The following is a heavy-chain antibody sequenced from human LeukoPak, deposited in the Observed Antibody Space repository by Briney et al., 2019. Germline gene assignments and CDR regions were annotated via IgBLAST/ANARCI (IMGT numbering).Heavy chain of an antibody. CDR3: ARGRWKTGMDTPYYFDY. CDR1: GGSIGSYY. CDR2: THTSGST. D-gene: IGHD5-18*01. J-gene: IGHJ4*02. Sequence: SETLSLTCTVSGGSIGSYYWSWIRLPAGKGLEWNGRTHTSGSTNYNPSLKSRVTMSVDTSMNQFSLKLSSVTAADTAVYYCARGRWKTGMDTPYYFDYWGQGTLVTVSS. V-gene: IGHV4-4*07.